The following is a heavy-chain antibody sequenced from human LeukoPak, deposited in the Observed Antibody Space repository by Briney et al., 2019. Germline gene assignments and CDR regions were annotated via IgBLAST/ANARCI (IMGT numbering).Heavy chain of an antibody. CDR3: AKDRHNPPYWNYHY. D-gene: IGHD1-7*01. Sequence: GGSLRLSCVVSGITLSNYGMSWVRQAPGKGLEWVAGISGSGGSTNYADSVQGRFTISRDNSKNTLYLQMNSLRAEDTAVYYCAKDRHNPPYWNYHYWGQGTLVSVSS. V-gene: IGHV3-23*01. CDR2: ISGSGGST. J-gene: IGHJ4*02. CDR1: GITLSNYG.